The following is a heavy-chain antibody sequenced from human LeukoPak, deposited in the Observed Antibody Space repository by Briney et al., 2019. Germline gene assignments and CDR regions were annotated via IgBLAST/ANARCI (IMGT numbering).Heavy chain of an antibody. CDR2: ISGSGGST. D-gene: IGHD2-2*01. J-gene: IGHJ4*02. Sequence: GGSLRLSCAASGFTFSSYAMSWVRQAPGKGLEWVSAISGSGGSTYYADSVKGRFTISRDNSKNTLYLQKNSLRAEDTAVYYCANRRVVPAAPFDYWGQGTLVTVSS. V-gene: IGHV3-23*01. CDR3: ANRRVVPAAPFDY. CDR1: GFTFSSYA.